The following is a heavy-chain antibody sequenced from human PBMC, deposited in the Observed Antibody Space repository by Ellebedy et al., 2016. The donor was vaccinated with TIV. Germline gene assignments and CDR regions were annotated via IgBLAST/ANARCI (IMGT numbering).Heavy chain of an antibody. CDR3: ARLRHYGGDSVWFFDL. CDR2: IWYDGSNK. Sequence: GESLKISCAASGFTFRSYGMHWVRQAPGKGLEWVAVIWYDGSNKYYGDSVKGRFTISRDNSKNTLSLQMNSLRAEDTAVYYCARLRHYGGDSVWFFDLWGRGTLVTVSS. CDR1: GFTFRSYG. D-gene: IGHD4-23*01. J-gene: IGHJ2*01. V-gene: IGHV3-33*01.